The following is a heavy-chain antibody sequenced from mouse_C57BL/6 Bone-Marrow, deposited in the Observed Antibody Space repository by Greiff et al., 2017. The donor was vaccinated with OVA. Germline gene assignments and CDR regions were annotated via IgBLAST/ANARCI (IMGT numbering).Heavy chain of an antibody. J-gene: IGHJ3*01. CDR2: INPSTGGT. Sequence: EVQLQQSGPELVKPGASVKISCKASGYSFTGYYMNWVKQSPEKSLEWIGEINPSTGGTTYNQKFKAKATLPVDKSSSTAYMQLKSLTSEDSAVYYCASEERGYDYVRVWFAYWGQGTLVTVSA. D-gene: IGHD2-4*01. CDR3: ASEERGYDYVRVWFAY. CDR1: GYSFTGYY. V-gene: IGHV1-42*01.